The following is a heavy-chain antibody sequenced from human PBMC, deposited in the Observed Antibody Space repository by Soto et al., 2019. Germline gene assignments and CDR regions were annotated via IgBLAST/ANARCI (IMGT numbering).Heavy chain of an antibody. CDR2: IVVGSGNT. D-gene: IGHD3-22*01. Sequence: SVKVSCKASGFTFPSSAVQWVRQARGQRLEWIGWIVVGSGNTNYAQKFQERVTITRDMSTSTAYMELSSLRSEDTAVYYCAADQSPYASSVPPFGYWGQGTLVTVSS. CDR1: GFTFPSSA. V-gene: IGHV1-58*01. CDR3: AADQSPYASSVPPFGY. J-gene: IGHJ4*02.